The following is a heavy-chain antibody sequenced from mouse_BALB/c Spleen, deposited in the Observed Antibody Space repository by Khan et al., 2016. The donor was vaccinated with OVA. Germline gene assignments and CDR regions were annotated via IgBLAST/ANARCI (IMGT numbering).Heavy chain of an antibody. CDR2: ISYSGTT. CDR1: GYSITSDYA. D-gene: IGHD1-1*01. Sequence: VQLKQSGPGLVKPSQSLSLTCTVTGYSITSDYAWNWIRQFPGNKLEWMGYISYSGTTSSNPSLKSRISITRDTSKNQFFLQLNSVTSEDTATYYCARPNYYGYAMDYWGQGTSVTVSS. V-gene: IGHV3-2*02. J-gene: IGHJ4*01. CDR3: ARPNYYGYAMDY.